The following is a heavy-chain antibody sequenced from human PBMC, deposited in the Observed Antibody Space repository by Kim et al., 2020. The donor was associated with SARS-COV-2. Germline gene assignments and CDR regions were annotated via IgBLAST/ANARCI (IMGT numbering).Heavy chain of an antibody. V-gene: IGHV4-34*01. CDR3: VLRDCSSTSCYFAFDI. J-gene: IGHJ3*02. D-gene: IGHD2-2*01. CDR2: INHSGST. Sequence: SETLSLTCAVYGGSFSGYYWSWIRQPPGKGLEWIGEINHSGSTNYNPSLKSRVTISVDTSKNQFSLKLSSVTAADTAVYYCVLRDCSSTSCYFAFDIWGQGTMVTVSS. CDR1: GGSFSGYY.